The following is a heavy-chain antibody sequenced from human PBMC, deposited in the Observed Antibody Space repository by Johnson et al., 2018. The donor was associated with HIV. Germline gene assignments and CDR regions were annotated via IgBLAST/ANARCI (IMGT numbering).Heavy chain of an antibody. Sequence: VQLVESGGGLVQPGGSLRLSCAASGFSFSSYEMNWVRQAPGKGLEWVGRIKSKTDGGTSKTDGGTTDYAAPVKGRFTISRDDSKNTLYLQMNSLKTEDTAVYYCTTDGVTIFGVVIPDAFDIWGQGTMVTVSS. CDR2: IKSKTDGGTSKTDGGTT. J-gene: IGHJ3*02. CDR1: GFSFSSYE. CDR3: TTDGVTIFGVVIPDAFDI. D-gene: IGHD3-3*01. V-gene: IGHV3-15*01.